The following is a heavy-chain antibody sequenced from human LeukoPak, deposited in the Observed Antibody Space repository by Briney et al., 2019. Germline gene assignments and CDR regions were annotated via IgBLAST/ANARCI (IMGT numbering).Heavy chain of an antibody. J-gene: IGHJ3*02. V-gene: IGHV3-7*01. CDR2: IKQDGSEK. CDR3: ARWGQLLFRGDVDAFDI. D-gene: IGHD2-21*01. Sequence: GGSLRLSCAASGFTFSSYWMSWVRQAPGKGREWVANIKQDGSEKYYVDSVRGRFTISRDNAKNSLYLQMNSLRAEDTAVYYCARWGQLLFRGDVDAFDIWGQGTMVTVSS. CDR1: GFTFSSYW.